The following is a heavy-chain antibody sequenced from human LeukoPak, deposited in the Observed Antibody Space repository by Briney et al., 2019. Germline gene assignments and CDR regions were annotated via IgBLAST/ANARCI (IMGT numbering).Heavy chain of an antibody. V-gene: IGHV3-30-3*01. CDR2: ISYDGSNK. D-gene: IGHD4-17*01. CDR3: AGGGYGDYKLHYYHYGMDV. CDR1: GFTFSSYA. Sequence: PGGSLRLSCAASGFTFSSYAMHWVRQAPGKGLEWVAVISYDGSNKYYADSVKGRFTISRDNSRNTLYLQMNSLRTEDTAVYYCAGGGYGDYKLHYYHYGMDVWGQGTTVTVSS. J-gene: IGHJ6*02.